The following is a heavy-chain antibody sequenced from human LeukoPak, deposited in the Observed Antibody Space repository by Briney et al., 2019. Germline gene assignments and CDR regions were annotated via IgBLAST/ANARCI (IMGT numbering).Heavy chain of an antibody. CDR2: IKHDGSKK. Sequence: PGGSLRLSCAASGFTFSSDWMTWVRQAPGKGLEWVANIKHDGSKKYYVDSVKGRFTISTDTAKNSLYLKMDSLRAEDTAVYYCARDFDAFDIWGQGTMVTVSS. V-gene: IGHV3-7*01. CDR3: ARDFDAFDI. CDR1: GFTFSSDW. J-gene: IGHJ3*02.